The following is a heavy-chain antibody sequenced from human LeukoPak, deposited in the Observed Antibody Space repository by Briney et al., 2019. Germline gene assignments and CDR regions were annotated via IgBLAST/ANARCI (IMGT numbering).Heavy chain of an antibody. CDR3: AKDRHYDSSGYSDY. J-gene: IGHJ4*02. V-gene: IGHV3-9*01. CDR1: GCTFDDYA. D-gene: IGHD3-22*01. Sequence: GRSLRLSCAASGCTFDDYAMHWVRQAPGKGLEWVSGISWNSGSIGYADSVKGRFTISRANAKNSLYLQMNSLRAEDTALYYCAKDRHYDSSGYSDYWGQGTLVTVSS. CDR2: ISWNSGSI.